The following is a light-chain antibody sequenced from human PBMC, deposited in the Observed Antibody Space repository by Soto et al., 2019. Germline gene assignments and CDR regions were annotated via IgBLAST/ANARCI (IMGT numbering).Light chain of an antibody. J-gene: IGKJ5*01. CDR3: QQYGGSIT. Sequence: EIVLTQSPGTLSLYPGETATLSCRASQSVSDNYLAWYHHKPGQAPRLLIYDSSRRATGIPDRFSGSGSGTDFTRTISRLEPEDFAIYYCQQYGGSITFGQGTRLEIE. CDR2: DSS. CDR1: QSVSDNY. V-gene: IGKV3-20*01.